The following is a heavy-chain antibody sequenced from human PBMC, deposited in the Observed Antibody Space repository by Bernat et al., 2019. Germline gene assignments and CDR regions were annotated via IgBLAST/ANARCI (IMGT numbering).Heavy chain of an antibody. J-gene: IGHJ4*02. CDR2: ISSNGGST. D-gene: IGHD2-15*01. V-gene: IGHV3-64*01. Sequence: EVQLVESGGGLVKPGGSLRLSCAASGFTFSSYAMHWVRQAPGKGLEYVSAISSNGGSTYYANSVKGRFTISRDNSKNTLYLQMGSLRAEDMAVYYCASPGVYCSGGSCYSRPLDYWGQGTLVTVSS. CDR1: GFTFSSYA. CDR3: ASPGVYCSGGSCYSRPLDY.